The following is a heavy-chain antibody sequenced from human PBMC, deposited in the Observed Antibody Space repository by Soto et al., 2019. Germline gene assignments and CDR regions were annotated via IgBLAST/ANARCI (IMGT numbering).Heavy chain of an antibody. D-gene: IGHD3-22*01. CDR2: ISSNGGST. Sequence: EVQLVESGGGLVHPGGSLRLSCAASGFTFSSYAMHWVRQAPGKGLEYVSAISSNGGSTYYANSVKGRFTISRDNSKNTLYLQMGSLRAEDMAVYYCASMGSSGYWFDYWGQGTLVTVSS. V-gene: IGHV3-64*01. CDR3: ASMGSSGYWFDY. CDR1: GFTFSSYA. J-gene: IGHJ4*02.